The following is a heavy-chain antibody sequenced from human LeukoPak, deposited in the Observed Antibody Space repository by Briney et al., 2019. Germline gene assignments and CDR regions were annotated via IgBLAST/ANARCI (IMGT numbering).Heavy chain of an antibody. CDR1: GFSFGDYA. Sequence: GGSLRLSCTASGFSFGDYAMSWFRQAPGKGLEWVGFIRSKAYGGTTEYAASVKGRFTISRDDSKSIAYLQMNSLKTEDTAVYYCTRGGYYDSSGYPFFDYWGQGTLVTVSS. CDR2: IRSKAYGGTT. V-gene: IGHV3-49*03. D-gene: IGHD3-22*01. J-gene: IGHJ4*02. CDR3: TRGGYYDSSGYPFFDY.